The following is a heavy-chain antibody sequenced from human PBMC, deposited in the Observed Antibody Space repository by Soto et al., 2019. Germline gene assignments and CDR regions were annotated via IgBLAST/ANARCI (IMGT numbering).Heavy chain of an antibody. CDR3: AKGAEMPTIPFDY. V-gene: IGHV3-23*01. Sequence: PGGSLRLSCEASGFTFSTFAMSWVRQAPGRGLEWVSRINKSGGSRYYPDSVRGRFTVSRDNSKNTLYLQMNSLRDEDTAIYYCAKGAEMPTIPFDYWGQGALVTVS. J-gene: IGHJ4*02. CDR1: GFTFSTFA. D-gene: IGHD1-1*01. CDR2: INKSGGSR.